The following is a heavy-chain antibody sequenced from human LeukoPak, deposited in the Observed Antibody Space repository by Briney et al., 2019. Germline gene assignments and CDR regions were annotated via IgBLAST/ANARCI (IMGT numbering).Heavy chain of an antibody. V-gene: IGHV4-59*01. CDR1: GGSISSYY. D-gene: IGHD3-10*01. J-gene: IGHJ4*02. CDR2: IYYSGST. Sequence: SETLSLTCTVSGGSISSYYWNWIRQPPGKGLEWIGYIYYSGSTNYNPSLKSRVTISVDTSKNQFSLKLSSVTAADTAVYYCARDKSGDGYFDYWGQGTLVTVSS. CDR3: ARDKSGDGYFDY.